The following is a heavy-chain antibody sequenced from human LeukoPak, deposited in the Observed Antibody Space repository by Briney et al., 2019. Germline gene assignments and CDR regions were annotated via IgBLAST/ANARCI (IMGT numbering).Heavy chain of an antibody. CDR3: AKDGYYYHSSGYFYYFHY. CDR1: GFTFSSYA. CDR2: ISGSGGST. D-gene: IGHD3-22*01. J-gene: IGHJ4*02. V-gene: IGHV3-23*01. Sequence: GGSLRLSCAASGFTFSSYAMSWVRQAPGKGLEWVSTISGSGGSTSYADSVKGRFTISRDNSKNTLYLQMNSLRAEDTAVYYCAKDGYYYHSSGYFYYFHYWGQGPLVTVSS.